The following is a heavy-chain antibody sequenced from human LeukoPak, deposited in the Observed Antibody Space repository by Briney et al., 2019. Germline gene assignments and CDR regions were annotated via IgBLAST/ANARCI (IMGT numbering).Heavy chain of an antibody. V-gene: IGHV3-74*01. D-gene: IGHD3-22*01. CDR2: FKWDGII. J-gene: IGHJ4*02. Sequence: PGGSLRLSCAASGFSVSTFSMHWVRQVPGKGLVWVSRFKWDGIISYADSVKGRFTISRDNAKNSLYLLVNSLRAEDTAVYYCARGNTYYDDSGYPFDYWGQGTLVTVSS. CDR3: ARGNTYYDDSGYPFDY. CDR1: GFSVSTFS.